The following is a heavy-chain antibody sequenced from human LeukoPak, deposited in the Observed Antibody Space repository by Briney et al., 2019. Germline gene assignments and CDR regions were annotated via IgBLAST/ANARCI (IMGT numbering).Heavy chain of an antibody. CDR2: ISSSSSYI. CDR3: AREGPVDAFDI. J-gene: IGHJ3*02. CDR1: GFTFRSYS. V-gene: IGHV3-21*01. Sequence: GGSLRLSCAGSGFTFRSYSMNWVRQAPGKGLEWVSSISSSSSYIYYADSVKGRFTISRDNAKNSLYLQMNSLRAEYTAVYYCAREGPVDAFDIWGQGTMVTVSS.